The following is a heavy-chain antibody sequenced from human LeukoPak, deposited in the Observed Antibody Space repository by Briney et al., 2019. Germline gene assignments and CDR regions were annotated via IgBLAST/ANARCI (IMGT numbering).Heavy chain of an antibody. CDR1: GFTVSSNY. D-gene: IGHD3-3*01. CDR3: ARGAFGVYAFDI. J-gene: IGHJ3*02. CDR2: IYSGGST. Sequence: GGSLRLSCAASGFTVSSNYMSWVRQAPGKGLEWVSVIYSGGSTYYADSVKGRFTISRDNAKNTLYVQMNSLRAEDTAVYYCARGAFGVYAFDIWGQGTMVTVSS. V-gene: IGHV3-53*01.